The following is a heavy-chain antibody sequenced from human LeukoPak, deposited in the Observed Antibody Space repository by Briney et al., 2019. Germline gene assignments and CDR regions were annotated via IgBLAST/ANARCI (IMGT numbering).Heavy chain of an antibody. J-gene: IGHJ4*02. CDR2: INHDGSDT. V-gene: IGHV3-74*01. CDR1: GFSFSPHW. D-gene: IGHD4-17*01. Sequence: GGSLRLSCEGSGFSFSPHWIHWVRQAPGKGLVWVSRINHDGSDTVYADSVKGRFNMVRDNTKNTVFLLMDSLGAEDTVVYYCARDDAHYGVDFWGQGSQVTVSS. CDR3: ARDDAHYGVDF.